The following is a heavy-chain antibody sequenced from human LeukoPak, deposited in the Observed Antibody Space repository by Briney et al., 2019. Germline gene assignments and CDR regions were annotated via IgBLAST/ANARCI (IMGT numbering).Heavy chain of an antibody. CDR1: GGSISSYY. V-gene: IGHV4-4*08. Sequence: SETLSLTCTVSGGSISSYYWSWIRQPPGKGLEWIGRIYASGSTNYNPSLKSRVTISVDTSKSQFSLRLNSVTAADTAIYYCARSMWPSYYLDYWGQGTLVTVSS. CDR3: ARSMWPSYYLDY. CDR2: IYASGST. D-gene: IGHD2-21*01. J-gene: IGHJ4*02.